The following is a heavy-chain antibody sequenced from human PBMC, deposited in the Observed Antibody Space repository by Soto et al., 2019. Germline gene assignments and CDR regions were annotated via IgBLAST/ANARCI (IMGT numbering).Heavy chain of an antibody. CDR2: ISAYNGST. CDR1: GYTFTSYG. V-gene: IGHV1-18*01. CDR3: ASSDCRGGSCCGSFTAYYSFDV. J-gene: IGHJ6*02. D-gene: IGHD2-15*01. Sequence: AAVKVSCKASGYTFTSYGISWVRQAPGQGLERMGWISAYNGSTNYAQKLQGRVTMTTDTSTSTAYMELRSLRSDDTAVYYCASSDCRGGSCCGSFTAYYSFDVWGHGTTVTVSS.